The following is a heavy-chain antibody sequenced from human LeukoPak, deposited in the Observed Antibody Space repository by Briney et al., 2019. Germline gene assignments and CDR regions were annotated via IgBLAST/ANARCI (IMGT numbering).Heavy chain of an antibody. Sequence: GGSLGLSCAASGFTFSSYAMSWVRQAPGKGLEWVSAISGSGGSTYYADSVKGRFTISRDNSKNTLYLQMNSLRAEDTAVYYCAKGLGYSYGSAAFDIWGQGTMVTVSS. CDR1: GFTFSSYA. D-gene: IGHD5-18*01. CDR2: ISGSGGST. J-gene: IGHJ3*02. CDR3: AKGLGYSYGSAAFDI. V-gene: IGHV3-23*01.